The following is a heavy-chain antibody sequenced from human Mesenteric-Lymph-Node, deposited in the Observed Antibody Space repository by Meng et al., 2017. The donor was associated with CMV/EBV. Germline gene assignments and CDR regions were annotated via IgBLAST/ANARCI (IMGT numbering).Heavy chain of an antibody. D-gene: IGHD2-15*01. Sequence: NTSSNWWIWVRQPPGRGLEWIGEIYHSGSTNNNPSLESRVTISVDKSKNLFSLKLTSVTAADTAVYYCARVGGCSSSSCYTENWLDPWGQGTLVTVSS. CDR2: IYHSGST. CDR3: ARVGGCSSSSCYTENWLDP. V-gene: IGHV4-4*02. CDR1: NTSSNW. J-gene: IGHJ5*02.